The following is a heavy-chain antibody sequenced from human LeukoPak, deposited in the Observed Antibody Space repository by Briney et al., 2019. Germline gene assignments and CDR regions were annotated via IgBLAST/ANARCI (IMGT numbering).Heavy chain of an antibody. D-gene: IGHD2-2*01. CDR2: INPSGGST. CDR3: ARRGSCISTSCSLDY. J-gene: IGHJ4*02. Sequence: ASVKVSCKASGYTFTSNYIHWVRQAPGQGLEWMGIINPSGGSTSYAQKFQDRVTMTGDTSTNTVYMELSSLRAEDTAAYYCARRGSCISTSCSLDYWGQGTLVTVSS. CDR1: GYTFTSNY. V-gene: IGHV1-46*01.